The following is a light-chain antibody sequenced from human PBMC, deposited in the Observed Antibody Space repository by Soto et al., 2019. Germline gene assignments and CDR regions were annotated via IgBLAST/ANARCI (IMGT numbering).Light chain of an antibody. CDR3: CSNAGDNTYV. V-gene: IGLV2-23*02. Sequence: QSVLTQPASVSWSPGQSITISCIGTSSDVGSYNLVSWYQQHPGKAPKVIISEVSERPSGVSNRFSGPKSGNTASLTISGLQAEDEADYYCCSNAGDNTYVFGGGTKVTVL. CDR2: EVS. CDR1: SSDVGSYNL. J-gene: IGLJ1*01.